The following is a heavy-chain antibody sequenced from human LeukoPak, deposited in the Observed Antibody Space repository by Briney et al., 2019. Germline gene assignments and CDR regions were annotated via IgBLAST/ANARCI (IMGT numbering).Heavy chain of an antibody. V-gene: IGHV4-30-2*01. CDR2: SYHSGST. D-gene: IGHD3-10*01. J-gene: IGHJ6*02. Sequence: SETLSLTCAVSGGSISSGGYSWSWIRQPPGTGLEWIGYSYHSGSTYYNPSLKSRVTISVDRSKNQFSLKLSSVTAADTAVYYCARALGGSPYYYYYGMDVWGQGTTVTVSS. CDR1: GGSISSGGYS. CDR3: ARALGGSPYYYYYGMDV.